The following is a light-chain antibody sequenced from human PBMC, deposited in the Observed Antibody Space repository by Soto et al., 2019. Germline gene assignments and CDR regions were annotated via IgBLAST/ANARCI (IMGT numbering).Light chain of an antibody. CDR1: QSVLYNSNNRYF. J-gene: IGKJ2*01. Sequence: SCKSSQSVLYNSNNRYFLAWYQHKPGQPPNLLIYWASTRESGVPDRFSGSGSGTDFTLTISSLQAEDVAVYYCQQYYSIPHTFGQGTKLEVK. CDR3: QQYYSIPHT. V-gene: IGKV4-1*01. CDR2: WAS.